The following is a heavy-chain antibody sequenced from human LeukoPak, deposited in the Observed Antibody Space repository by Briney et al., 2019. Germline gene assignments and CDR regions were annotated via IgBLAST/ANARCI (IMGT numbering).Heavy chain of an antibody. D-gene: IGHD3-22*01. V-gene: IGHV1-69*13. Sequence: SVKVSCKASGVTFSSYAISWVRQAPGQGLEWMGGIIPIFGTANYAQKFQGRVTITADESTSTAYMELSSLRSEDTAVYYCARDGYYDSSGYCGAWDYWGQGTLVTVSS. CDR2: IIPIFGTA. CDR3: ARDGYYDSSGYCGAWDY. J-gene: IGHJ4*02. CDR1: GVTFSSYA.